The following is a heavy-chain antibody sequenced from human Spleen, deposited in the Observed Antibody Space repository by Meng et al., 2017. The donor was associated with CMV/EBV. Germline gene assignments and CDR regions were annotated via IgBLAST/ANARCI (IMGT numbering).Heavy chain of an antibody. CDR3: ARGRRGTRLERLGSYYFDY. J-gene: IGHJ4*02. CDR1: GYTFTSYY. CDR2: INPSGGST. D-gene: IGHD1-1*01. Sequence: ASVKVSCKASGYTFTSYYMHWVRQAPGQGLEWMGIINPSGGSTSYAQKFQGRVTMTRDTSTSTVYMELSSLRSEDTAVYYCARGRRGTRLERLGSYYFDYWGQGTLVTVSS. V-gene: IGHV1-46*01.